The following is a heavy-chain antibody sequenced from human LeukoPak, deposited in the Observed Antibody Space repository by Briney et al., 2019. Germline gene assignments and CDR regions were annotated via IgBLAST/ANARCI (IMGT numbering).Heavy chain of an antibody. CDR3: ARGRTAQFDP. V-gene: IGHV1-3*01. D-gene: IGHD2-8*02. CDR1: GYTFTNYV. J-gene: IGHJ5*02. Sequence: ASVKISCKASGYTFTNYVIHWVRQAPGQRLEWMGWINAGNGNTKNSQKFQGRVTITRDTSASTAYMELSSLTSEDTAVYYCARGRTAQFDPWGQGTLVTVSS. CDR2: INAGNGNT.